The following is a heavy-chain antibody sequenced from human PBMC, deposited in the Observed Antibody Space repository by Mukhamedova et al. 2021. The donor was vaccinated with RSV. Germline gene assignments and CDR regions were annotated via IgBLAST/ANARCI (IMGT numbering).Heavy chain of an antibody. Sequence: AEYMGGRFTFSRDNAKNSLFLQMNSLRDDDTAVYFCARNGPDYGDYYDYWGQGVLVTVSS. CDR3: ARNGPDYGDYYDY. D-gene: IGHD4/OR15-4a*01. V-gene: IGHV3-11*03. J-gene: IGHJ4*02.